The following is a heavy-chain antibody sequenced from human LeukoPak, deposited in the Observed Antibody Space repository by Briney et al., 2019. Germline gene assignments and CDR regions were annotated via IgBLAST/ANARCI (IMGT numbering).Heavy chain of an antibody. CDR1: GFTFSSYS. V-gene: IGHV3-21*01. Sequence: GGSLRLSCAASGFTFSSYSMNWVRQAPGKGLEWVSSISSSSSIYCADSVKGRFTISRDNAKNSLYMQMNSLRAEDTAVYCCARGYISSSQEYFDYWGQGTLVTVSS. CDR3: ARGYISSSQEYFDY. J-gene: IGHJ4*02. D-gene: IGHD6-6*01. CDR2: ISSSSSI.